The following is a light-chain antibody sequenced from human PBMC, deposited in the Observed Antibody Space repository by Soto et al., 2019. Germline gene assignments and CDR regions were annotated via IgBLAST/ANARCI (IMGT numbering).Light chain of an antibody. CDR2: EFS. Sequence: QSVLTHPASVSRSPGHSITISFTGTISYVGVYNYVSWYQQHPGKAPKLMIFEFSNRPSVVSIRFSGSKSGNTASLTISGLKAEDEADYYCSSYTSTSALPVFAGGTKVTVL. CDR1: ISYVGVYNY. J-gene: IGLJ3*02. CDR3: SSYTSTSALPV. V-gene: IGLV2-14*01.